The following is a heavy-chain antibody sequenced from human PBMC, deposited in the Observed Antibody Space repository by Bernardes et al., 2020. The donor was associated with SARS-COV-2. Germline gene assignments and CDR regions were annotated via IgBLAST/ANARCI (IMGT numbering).Heavy chain of an antibody. D-gene: IGHD3-16*01. CDR3: ASRMATSWGFDY. V-gene: IGHV3-9*01. CDR2: ISWNSGSI. CDR1: GFTFDDYA. J-gene: IGHJ4*02. Sequence: GGSLRLSCAASGFTFDDYAMHWVRQAPGKGLEWVSGISWNSGSIGYADSVKGRFSISRDNSKNTLFLQMNSLRVEDTAVYYCASRMATSWGFDYWGQGTLGTVSS.